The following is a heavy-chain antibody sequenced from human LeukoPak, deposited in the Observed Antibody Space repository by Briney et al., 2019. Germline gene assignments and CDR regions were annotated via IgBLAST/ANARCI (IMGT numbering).Heavy chain of an antibody. J-gene: IGHJ4*02. V-gene: IGHV3-9*01. CDR1: GFTFDDYA. Sequence: PGGSLRLSCAASGFTFDDYAMHWVRQAPGKGLEWVSGISWNSGSIGYADSVKGRFTISRDNAKNSLYLQMNSLRAEDTALYYCAKDAYYDSSGPDYWGQGTLVTVSS. CDR3: AKDAYYDSSGPDY. CDR2: ISWNSGSI. D-gene: IGHD3-22*01.